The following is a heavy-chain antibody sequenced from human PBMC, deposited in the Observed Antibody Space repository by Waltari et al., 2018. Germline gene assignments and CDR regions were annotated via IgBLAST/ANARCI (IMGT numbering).Heavy chain of an antibody. CDR1: GFTYRRYC. CDR3: ARGSFLEWLGGMDV. Sequence: EVQLVESGGGLVQPGGSLRLSCEAPGFTYRRYCMQGVRQAPGKGLVWVSRINIDGRSTRYADAVKGRFTISRDNAKNTLYLQMNSLRAEDTAVYYCARGSFLEWLGGMDVWGQGTTVTVS. V-gene: IGHV3-74*01. CDR2: INIDGRST. J-gene: IGHJ6*02. D-gene: IGHD3-3*02.